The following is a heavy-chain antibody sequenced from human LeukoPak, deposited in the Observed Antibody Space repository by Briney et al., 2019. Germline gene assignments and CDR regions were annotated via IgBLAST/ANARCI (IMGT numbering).Heavy chain of an antibody. CDR2: INHSGYT. CDR3: ARQTGSGLFILP. CDR1: GESLSGHF. Sequence: PSETLSLTCAIYGESLSGHFWSWIRQPPGKGLEWIGEINHSGYTNYNPSLKSRVTISVDTSKKQFSLRLTSVTAADTAVYYCARQTGSGLFILPGGQGTLVTVSS. J-gene: IGHJ4*02. D-gene: IGHD3/OR15-3a*01. V-gene: IGHV4-34*01.